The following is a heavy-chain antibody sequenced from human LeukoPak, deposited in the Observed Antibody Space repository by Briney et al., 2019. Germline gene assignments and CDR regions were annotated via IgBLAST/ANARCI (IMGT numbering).Heavy chain of an antibody. CDR3: AKVDSSERSGIWTAFDV. V-gene: IGHV3-23*01. J-gene: IGHJ3*01. Sequence: GGSLRLSCAASGFSIRLYVMSWVRQAPGKGLEWVSDISGSGTSTHYADSVKGRFTISRDNSKKTLNLQMNSLTAEDTAVYYCAKVDSSERSGIWTAFDVWGRGIMVTVSS. CDR2: ISGSGTST. CDR1: GFSIRLYV. D-gene: IGHD3-3*01.